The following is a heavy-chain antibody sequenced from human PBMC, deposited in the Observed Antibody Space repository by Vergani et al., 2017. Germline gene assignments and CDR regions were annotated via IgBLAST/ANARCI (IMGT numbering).Heavy chain of an antibody. D-gene: IGHD6-13*01. CDR2: INPNSGGT. Sequence: QVQLVQSGAEVKKPGASVKVSCKASGYTFTGYYMHWVRQAPGQGLEWMGWINPNSGGTNYAQKFQGRVTMTRDTSISTAYMELSSLRSEDTAVYYCAGPSGARNRQSSSWYRGDAFDIWGQGTMVTVSS. CDR1: GYTFTGYY. V-gene: IGHV1-2*02. J-gene: IGHJ3*02. CDR3: AGPSGARNRQSSSWYRGDAFDI.